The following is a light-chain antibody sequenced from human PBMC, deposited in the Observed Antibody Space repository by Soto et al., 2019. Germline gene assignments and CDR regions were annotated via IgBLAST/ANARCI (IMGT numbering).Light chain of an antibody. CDR3: QQCGSSRRT. CDR2: GAS. CDR1: RSVTSDC. J-gene: IGKJ1*01. V-gene: IGKV3-20*01. Sequence: EIVLTQSPGTLSVSPGERATLSCRASRSVTSDCLAWYRQRPGQAPRLLVYGASTRATGTPDRISGSGSGTDFTLTIIRLEPEDFTVYYCQQCGSSRRTFGQGTRVEIK.